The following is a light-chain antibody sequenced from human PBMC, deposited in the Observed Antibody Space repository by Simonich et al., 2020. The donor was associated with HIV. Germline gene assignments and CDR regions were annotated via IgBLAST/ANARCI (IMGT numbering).Light chain of an antibody. CDR1: RNILYNYNNKNH. J-gene: IGKJ2*01. CDR2: WAS. CDR3: QQYYNTPH. Sequence: DIVMTQSPDSLAVSLGERATINCKSSRNILYNYNNKNHLAWYQQKPGHPPRLLIYWASTRESGVPDRFSGSGSGTDFNLTISSLQAEDVAVYYCQQYYNTPHFGQGTKLEIK. V-gene: IGKV4-1*01.